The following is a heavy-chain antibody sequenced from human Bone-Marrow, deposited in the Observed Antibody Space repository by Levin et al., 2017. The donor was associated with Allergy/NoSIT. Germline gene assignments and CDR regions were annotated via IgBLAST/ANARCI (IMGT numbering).Heavy chain of an antibody. CDR2: ISYDGKNK. Sequence: LSLTCVVSGFTFRSYAMHWVRQAPGKGLEWVAVISYDGKNKYYADSMKGHSTISRDNSMNTLYLQMNSLRVEDTAMYFCARDYCSGGDCYSIPGYWGQGTLVTVSS. J-gene: IGHJ4*02. CDR3: ARDYCSGGDCYSIPGY. V-gene: IGHV3-30*04. CDR1: GFTFRSYA. D-gene: IGHD2-15*01.